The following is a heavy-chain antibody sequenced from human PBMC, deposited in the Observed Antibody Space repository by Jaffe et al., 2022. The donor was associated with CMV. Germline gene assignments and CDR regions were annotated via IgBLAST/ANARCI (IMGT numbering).Heavy chain of an antibody. V-gene: IGHV3-23*01. Sequence: EVQLLESGGGLVQPGGSLRLSCAASGFTFTRYAMSWVRQAAGKGLEWVSDIGGSGGFTYYADSVKGRFTISRDNSKNTLFLQLNSLRADDTAVYYCAKSYDYAANWRYLDYWGQGTLVTVSS. CDR3: AKSYDYAANWRYLDY. CDR1: GFTFTRYA. D-gene: IGHD3-16*01. CDR2: IGGSGGFT. J-gene: IGHJ4*02.